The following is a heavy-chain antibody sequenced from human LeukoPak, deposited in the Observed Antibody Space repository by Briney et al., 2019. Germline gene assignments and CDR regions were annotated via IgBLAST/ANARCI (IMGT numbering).Heavy chain of an antibody. CDR1: GFTFSNAW. CDR3: TTDLSVVPAAMGRGSLVY. V-gene: IGHV3-15*01. D-gene: IGHD2-2*01. Sequence: GGSLRLSCAASGFTFSNAWMSWVRQAPGKGLEWVGRIKSKTDGGTTDYAAPVKGRFTISRDDSKNTLYLQMNSLKTEDTAVYYCTTDLSVVPAAMGRGSLVYWGQGTLVTVSS. J-gene: IGHJ4*02. CDR2: IKSKTDGGTT.